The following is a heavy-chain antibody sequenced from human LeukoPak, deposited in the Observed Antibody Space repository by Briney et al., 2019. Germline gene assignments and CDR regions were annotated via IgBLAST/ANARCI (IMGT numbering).Heavy chain of an antibody. D-gene: IGHD1-1*01. V-gene: IGHV5-51*01. CDR3: ARRLPQLEYFDY. CDR1: GYRFTSYW. CDR2: IYPGDSDT. Sequence: GESLKISCKGSGYRFTSYWIGWVRQMPGKGLEWMGIIYPGDSDTRYSPSFQGQVTISADTSINTAYLQWSTLEASDTAMYYCARRLPQLEYFDYWGQEALVTVSS. J-gene: IGHJ4*02.